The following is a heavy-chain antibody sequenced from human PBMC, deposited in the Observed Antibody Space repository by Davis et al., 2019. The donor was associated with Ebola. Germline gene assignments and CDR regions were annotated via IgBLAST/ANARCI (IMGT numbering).Heavy chain of an antibody. D-gene: IGHD4-17*01. CDR2: ISYDGSNK. CDR3: AKGHMNKVTNWDY. J-gene: IGHJ4*02. V-gene: IGHV3-30*18. CDR1: GFTFSSYG. Sequence: PGGSLRLSCAASGFTFSSYGMHWVRQAPGKGLEWVAVISYDGSNKYYADSVKGRFTISRDNSKNTLYLQMNSLRAEDTAIYYCAKGHMNKVTNWDYWGQGTLVTVSP.